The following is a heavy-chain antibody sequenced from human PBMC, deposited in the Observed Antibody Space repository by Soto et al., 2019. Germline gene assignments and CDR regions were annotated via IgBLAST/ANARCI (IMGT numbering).Heavy chain of an antibody. V-gene: IGHV1-69*01. J-gene: IGHJ6*02. CDR2: IIPIFGTA. Sequence: QVQLVQSGAEVKKPGSSVKVSCKASGGTFSSYAISWVQQAPGQGLEWMGGIIPIFGTANYAQKFQGRVTITADESTSTAYMELSSLRSEDTAVYYCARDGAAADAYYYYGMDVWGQGTTVTVSS. CDR3: ARDGAAADAYYYYGMDV. CDR1: GGTFSSYA. D-gene: IGHD6-13*01.